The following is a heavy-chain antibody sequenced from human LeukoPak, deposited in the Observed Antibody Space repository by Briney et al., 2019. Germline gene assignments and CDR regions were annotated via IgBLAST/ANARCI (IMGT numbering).Heavy chain of an antibody. CDR2: IIPIFGTA. CDR3: ARLSSTSCCYFDY. D-gene: IGHD2-2*01. CDR1: GCTFSSYA. Sequence: GSSVKLSCKASGCTFSSYAISWVRQAPGQGLEWMGGIIPIFGTANYAQKFQGRVTITADESTSTAYMELSSLRSEDTAVYYCARLSSTSCCYFDYWGQGTLVTVSS. J-gene: IGHJ4*02. V-gene: IGHV1-69*01.